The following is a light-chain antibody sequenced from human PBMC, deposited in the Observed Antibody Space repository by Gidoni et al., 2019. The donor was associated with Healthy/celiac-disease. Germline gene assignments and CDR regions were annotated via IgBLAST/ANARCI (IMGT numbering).Light chain of an antibody. CDR2: YDS. CDR1: NIGSKS. J-gene: IGLJ2*01. Sequence: SYVLTQPPSASVAPGKTARITCGGNNIGSKSVHWYQQKPGQAPVLVIYYDSDRPSGIPERFSGSNSGNTATLTISRVEAGDEADYYCQVWDSSSDHSYVVFGGGTKLTVL. V-gene: IGLV3-21*04. CDR3: QVWDSSSDHSYVV.